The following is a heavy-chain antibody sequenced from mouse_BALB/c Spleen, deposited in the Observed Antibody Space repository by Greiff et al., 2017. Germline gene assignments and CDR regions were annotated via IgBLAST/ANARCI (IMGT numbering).Heavy chain of an antibody. Sequence: VQLQQSGAELVMPGASVKMSCKASGYTFTDYWMHWVKQRPGQGLEWIGAIDTSDSYTSYNQKFKGKATLTVDESSSTAYMQLSSLTSEDSAVYYCARWYDYDGAWFAYWGQGTLVTVSA. CDR2: IDTSDSYT. CDR1: GYTFTDYW. CDR3: ARWYDYDGAWFAY. J-gene: IGHJ3*01. V-gene: IGHV1-69*01. D-gene: IGHD2-4*01.